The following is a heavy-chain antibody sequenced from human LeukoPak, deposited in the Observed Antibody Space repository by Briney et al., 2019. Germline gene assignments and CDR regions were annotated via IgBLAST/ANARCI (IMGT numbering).Heavy chain of an antibody. CDR1: VASISSYY. Sequence: PLETLSLTCTVSVASISSYYWTWIRQPPGKGLEWIGYISFSGGTNYNPSLKSRVTISVDTSNNELSLKLSSVTAADTAVYYCARQSGGVGTKVDYWGQGTLVTVSS. CDR3: ARQSGGVGTKVDY. J-gene: IGHJ4*02. D-gene: IGHD3-16*01. CDR2: ISFSGGT. V-gene: IGHV4-59*08.